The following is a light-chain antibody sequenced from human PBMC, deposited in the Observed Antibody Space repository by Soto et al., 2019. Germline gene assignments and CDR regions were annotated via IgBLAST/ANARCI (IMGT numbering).Light chain of an antibody. CDR2: DAS. CDR3: QQRSNWPPLT. J-gene: IGKJ5*01. Sequence: EIVLTQSPGTLSLSPGERATLSCRASQSVAKNYLAWYKQKPGQAPRLLIYDASNRATGIPARFSGSGSGTDFTLTVSSLEPEDFAVYYCQQRSNWPPLTFGQGTRLEIK. V-gene: IGKV3-11*01. CDR1: QSVAKNY.